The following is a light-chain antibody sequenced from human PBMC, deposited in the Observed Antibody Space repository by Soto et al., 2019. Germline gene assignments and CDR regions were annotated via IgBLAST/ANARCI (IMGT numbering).Light chain of an antibody. Sequence: DIPMTQSPSSLSASVGDRVTITCRASQAISNSLAWYQHKPGEVPKLLIYAASTLQSGVPSRFSGSGSGTDFTLTISSLQPEDVAIYYCQKYFSAPWTFGQGTKVEIK. CDR1: QAISNS. J-gene: IGKJ1*01. CDR3: QKYFSAPWT. V-gene: IGKV1-27*01. CDR2: AAS.